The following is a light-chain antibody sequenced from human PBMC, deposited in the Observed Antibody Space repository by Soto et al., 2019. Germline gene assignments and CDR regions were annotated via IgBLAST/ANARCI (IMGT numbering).Light chain of an antibody. Sequence: DIQMTQSPSTLSASVGDRVTITGRASQSISSWLDWYQQKPGKAPKLLIYKASSLESGVPSRFSGSGSGTEFTLTISSLQPDDFATYYCQHYNSYSEAFGQGTKVDIK. CDR3: QHYNSYSEA. V-gene: IGKV1-5*03. CDR1: QSISSW. CDR2: KAS. J-gene: IGKJ1*01.